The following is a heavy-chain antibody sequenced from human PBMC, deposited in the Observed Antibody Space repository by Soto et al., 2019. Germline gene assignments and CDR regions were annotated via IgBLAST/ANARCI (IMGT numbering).Heavy chain of an antibody. CDR2: ISGSGGST. Sequence: PGGSLRLSCAASEFTFNTYSMNWVRQAPGKGLEWVSCISGSGGSTYYADSVKGRFTISRDNSKNTLYLDINNVTPEDTAVYYCAKEVLAAGQGWFDPWGQGTLVTVSS. J-gene: IGHJ5*02. D-gene: IGHD6-25*01. CDR3: AKEVLAAGQGWFDP. V-gene: IGHV3-23*01. CDR1: EFTFNTYS.